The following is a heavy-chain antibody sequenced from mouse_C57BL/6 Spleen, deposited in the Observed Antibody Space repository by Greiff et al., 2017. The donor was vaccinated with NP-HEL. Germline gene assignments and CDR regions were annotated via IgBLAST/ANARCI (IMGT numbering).Heavy chain of an antibody. CDR2: IYPRDGST. J-gene: IGHJ4*01. CDR3: ARRDGSSYLYAMDY. CDR1: GYTFTSYD. V-gene: IGHV1-85*01. Sequence: QVQLQQSGPELVKPGASVKLSCKASGYTFTSYDINWVKQRPGQGLEWIGWIYPRDGSTKYNEKFKGKATLTVDTSSSTAYMELHSLTSEDSAVYFCARRDGSSYLYAMDYWGQGTSVTVSS. D-gene: IGHD1-1*01.